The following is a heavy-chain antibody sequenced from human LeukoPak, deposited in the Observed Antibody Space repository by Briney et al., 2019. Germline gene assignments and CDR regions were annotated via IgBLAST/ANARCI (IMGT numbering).Heavy chain of an antibody. J-gene: IGHJ4*02. CDR1: GYTFTGYY. CDR3: ARDGEYCSSTSCQVDY. CDR2: INPNSGGT. V-gene: IGHV1-2*02. D-gene: IGHD2-2*01. Sequence: GASVKVSCKASGYTFTGYYMHWVRQAPGQGLEWMGWINPNSGGTNYAQKFQGRVTMTGDTSISTAYMELSRLRSDDTAVYYCARDGEYCSSTSCQVDYWGQGTLVTVSS.